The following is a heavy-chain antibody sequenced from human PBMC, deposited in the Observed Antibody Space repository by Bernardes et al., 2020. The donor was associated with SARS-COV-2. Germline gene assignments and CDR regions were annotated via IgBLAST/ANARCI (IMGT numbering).Heavy chain of an antibody. D-gene: IGHD5-12*01. CDR1: GFTFSDFS. Sequence: GGSLTPSCAAPGFTFSDFSVRWVRPAPGKGLQWVSSISDDVDYTYYADSMKGRFTISRDNAKKSLYLQINSLRVEDTAVYYCVRETIVATGDWYFDLWGRGTLVTVSS. CDR2: ISDDVDYT. V-gene: IGHV3-21*01. J-gene: IGHJ2*01. CDR3: VRETIVATGDWYFDL.